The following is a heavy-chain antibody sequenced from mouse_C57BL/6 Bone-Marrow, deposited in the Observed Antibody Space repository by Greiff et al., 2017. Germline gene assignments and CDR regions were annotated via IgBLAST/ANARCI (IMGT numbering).Heavy chain of an antibody. CDR1: GYAFSSSW. V-gene: IGHV1-82*01. D-gene: IGHD6-1*01. J-gene: IGHJ3*01. CDR3: SCLFSASWFAY. CDR2: IYPGDGDT. Sequence: VQLQQSGPELVKPGASVKISCKASGYAFSSSWMNWVRQRPGKGLEWIGRIYPGDGDTNYNGKFKGKATLTADKSSSTAYMQLSSLTSADSAVYFSSCLFSASWFAYWAPLSLFSVSA.